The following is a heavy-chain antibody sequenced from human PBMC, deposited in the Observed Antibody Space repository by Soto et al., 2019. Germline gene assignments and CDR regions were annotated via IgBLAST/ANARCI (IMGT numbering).Heavy chain of an antibody. CDR1: GGTFSSYT. CDR3: WREGGFGELLNY. J-gene: IGHJ4*02. Sequence: QVQLVQSGAEVKKPGSSVKVSCKASGGTFSSYTISWVRQAPGQGLEWMGRIIPILGIANYAQKFQGRVTITADKSTSTAYMELSSLRSEDTAVYYCWREGGFGELLNYWGQGTLVTVSS. CDR2: IIPILGIA. D-gene: IGHD3-10*01. V-gene: IGHV1-69*08.